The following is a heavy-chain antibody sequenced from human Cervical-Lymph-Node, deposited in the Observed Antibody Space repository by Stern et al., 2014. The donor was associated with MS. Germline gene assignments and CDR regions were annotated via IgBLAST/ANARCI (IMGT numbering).Heavy chain of an antibody. V-gene: IGHV3-7*01. CDR2: IKTDGSEK. J-gene: IGHJ5*02. D-gene: IGHD1-7*01. Sequence: EVQLVQSGGGLVHPGASLRLSCAVSGFTFSNYWVTWVRQAPGQGLEWVASIKTDGSEKSYVASVQGRFTISKGNATNHLFLQMNSLRAEDTAVYYCARAVRELGTWGQGTLVTVSS. CDR1: GFTFSNYW. CDR3: ARAVRELGT.